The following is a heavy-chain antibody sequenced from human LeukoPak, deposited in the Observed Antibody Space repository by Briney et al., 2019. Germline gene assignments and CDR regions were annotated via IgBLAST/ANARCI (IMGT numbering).Heavy chain of an antibody. V-gene: IGHV4-38-2*02. CDR3: ARALGAFDI. J-gene: IGHJ3*02. Sequence: SETLSLTCTVSGYSISSGYYWGWIRQPPGKGLEWIGSIYYSGSTYYNPSLKSRVTISVDTSKNQVSLKLNSVTAADTAVYYCARALGAFDIWGQGTMVTVSS. CDR1: GYSISSGYY. CDR2: IYYSGST.